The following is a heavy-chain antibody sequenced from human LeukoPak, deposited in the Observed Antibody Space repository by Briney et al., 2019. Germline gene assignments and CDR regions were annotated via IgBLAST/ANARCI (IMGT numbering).Heavy chain of an antibody. CDR2: ISTYNGNT. V-gene: IGHV1-18*01. D-gene: IGHD3-22*01. CDR3: ARRDYYDSSGYYGY. CDR1: GYTFTSYG. J-gene: IGHJ4*02. Sequence: GASVKVSCKASGYTFTSYGISWVRQAPGQGLEWMGWISTYNGNTNYAQKLQGRVTMTTDTSTSTAYMELRSLRSDDTAVYYCARRDYYDSSGYYGYWGQGTLVTVSS.